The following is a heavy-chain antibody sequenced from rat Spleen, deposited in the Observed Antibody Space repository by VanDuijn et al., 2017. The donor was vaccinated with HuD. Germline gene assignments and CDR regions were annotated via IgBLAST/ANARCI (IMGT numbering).Heavy chain of an antibody. V-gene: IGHV5-29*01. CDR3: ARHMANPYYVMDA. J-gene: IGHJ4*01. D-gene: IGHD3-4*01. CDR1: GFTFSNYD. Sequence: EVQLVESGGGLVQPGRSLKLSCAASGFTFSNYDMAWVCQAPTKGLEWVATISYDGTRNYYRDSVKGRFTISRDNAKSTLYLQMNSLRSEDTATYYCARHMANPYYVMDAWGQGASVTVSS. CDR2: ISYDGTRN.